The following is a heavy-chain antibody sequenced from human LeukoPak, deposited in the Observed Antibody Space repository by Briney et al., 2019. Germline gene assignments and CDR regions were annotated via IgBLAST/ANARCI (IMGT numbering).Heavy chain of an antibody. V-gene: IGHV3-43*01. J-gene: IGHJ4*02. D-gene: IGHD5-24*01. CDR3: TKADHRGNGYNYDY. Sequence: GGSLRLSRGASGFTLDDYTMHWVRQAPGKGLEWVSVISWDGATTYYSGSVKGRFTISRDNSKNSLYLQMNSLKTEDTALYYCTKADHRGNGYNYDYWGRGTMVTVSS. CDR1: GFTLDDYT. CDR2: ISWDGATT.